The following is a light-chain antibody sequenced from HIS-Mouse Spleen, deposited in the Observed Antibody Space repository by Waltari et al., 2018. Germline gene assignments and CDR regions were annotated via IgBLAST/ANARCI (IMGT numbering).Light chain of an antibody. Sequence: SYELTQPPSVSVSPGQTASITCSGDKLGDKYACWYQQEPGQSPVLVIYQESKRPSGIHERFSGSNSGNTATLTISGTQAMDEADYYCQAWDSSTAVFGGGTKLTVL. CDR1: KLGDKY. J-gene: IGLJ2*01. CDR2: QES. CDR3: QAWDSSTAV. V-gene: IGLV3-1*01.